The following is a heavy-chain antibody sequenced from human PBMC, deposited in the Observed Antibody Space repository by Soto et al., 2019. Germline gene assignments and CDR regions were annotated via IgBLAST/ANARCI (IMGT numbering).Heavy chain of an antibody. D-gene: IGHD3-9*01. V-gene: IGHV3-23*01. J-gene: IGHJ4*02. CDR2: ISGSGGST. CDR1: GFTFSSYA. CDR3: ALQILTGYYQGY. Sequence: GGSLRLSCASSGFTFSSYAMSWVRQAPGKGLEWVSAISGSGGSTYYADSVKGRFTISRDNSKNTLYLQMNSLRAEDTAVYYCALQILTGYYQGYWGQGTLVTVSS.